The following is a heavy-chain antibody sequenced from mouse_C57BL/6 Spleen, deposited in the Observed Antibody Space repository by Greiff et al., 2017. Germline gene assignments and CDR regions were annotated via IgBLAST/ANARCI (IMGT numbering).Heavy chain of an antibody. J-gene: IGHJ3*01. CDR1: GYTFTSYW. CDR3: ARSKLGREWFAY. CDR2: IYPGSGST. D-gene: IGHD4-1*01. V-gene: IGHV1-55*01. Sequence: VKLQQPGAELVQPGASVKMSCKASGYTFTSYWITWVKQRPGQGLEWIGDIYPGSGSTNDNEKFKSKATLTVDTSSSTASMQLSSLTSEDSAVYYCARSKLGREWFAYWGQGTLVTVSA.